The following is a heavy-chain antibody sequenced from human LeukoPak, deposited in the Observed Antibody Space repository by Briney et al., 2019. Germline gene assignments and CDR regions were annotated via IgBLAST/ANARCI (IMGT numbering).Heavy chain of an antibody. D-gene: IGHD3-10*01. CDR2: ISAYNGNT. CDR3: ARDFGFGVLQPNFDY. CDR1: GYTFTSYG. Sequence: ASVKVSCKASGYTFTSYGISWVRQAPGQGLEWMGWISAYNGNTNYAQKLQGRVTMTTDTSTSTAYMELRSLRFDDTAVYYCARDFGFGVLQPNFDYWGQGTLVTVSS. V-gene: IGHV1-18*01. J-gene: IGHJ4*02.